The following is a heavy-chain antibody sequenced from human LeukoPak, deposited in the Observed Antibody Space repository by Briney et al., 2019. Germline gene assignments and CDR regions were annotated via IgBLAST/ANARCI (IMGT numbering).Heavy chain of an antibody. D-gene: IGHD5-24*01. V-gene: IGHV3-48*03. CDR3: ARRRDGYNQYYFDY. CDR2: INSSGSTI. CDR1: GFTFSSYE. Sequence: PGGSLRLSCAASGFTFSSYEMNWVRQAPGKGLEWVSHINSSGSTIYDADSVKGRFTISRDNAKNSLYLQMNSLRAEDTAVYYCARRRDGYNQYYFDYWGQGTLVTVSS. J-gene: IGHJ4*02.